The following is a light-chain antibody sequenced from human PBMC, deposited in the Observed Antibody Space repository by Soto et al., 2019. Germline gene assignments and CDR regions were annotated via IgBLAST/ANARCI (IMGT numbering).Light chain of an antibody. CDR3: QQRSSWPS. CDR2: DAS. V-gene: IGKV3-11*01. J-gene: IGKJ5*01. Sequence: EIVMTQSPSTLSVSPGERATLSCMASQSVSSNLAWYQQKPGQAPRLLIYDASNRATGIPARFSGSGSGTDFTLTISSLEPEDFAVYHCQQRSSWPSFGQGTRLEIK. CDR1: QSVSSN.